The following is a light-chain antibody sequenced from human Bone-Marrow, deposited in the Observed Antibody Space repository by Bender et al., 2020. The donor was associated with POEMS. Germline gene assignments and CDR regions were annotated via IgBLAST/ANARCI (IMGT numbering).Light chain of an antibody. CDR2: EVT. CDR1: SSDVGGYKF. Sequence: QSALTQPASVSGSLGQSITISCTGSSSDVGGYKFVSWYQQHPGKAPKLIIYEVTNRPSGISIRFSGSKSGNTASLTISGLQAEDEADYYCSSYTSSITLVFGTGTKVTVL. J-gene: IGLJ1*01. V-gene: IGLV2-14*01. CDR3: SSYTSSITLV.